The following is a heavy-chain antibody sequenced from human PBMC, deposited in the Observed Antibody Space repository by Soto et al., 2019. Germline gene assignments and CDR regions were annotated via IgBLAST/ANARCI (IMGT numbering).Heavy chain of an antibody. V-gene: IGHV1-18*01. CDR3: ARDAAIGMNEY. CDR1: GYTFTSYG. Sequence: QVQLVQSGAEVKKPGASVKVSCKASGYTFTSYGISWVRQAPGQGLEWMGWISAYNGNTKYAQKLQGRATITTDTSTRTAYVELRSLSSDDTAVYYCARDAAIGMNEYWGQGTLVNVPS. D-gene: IGHD1-1*01. CDR2: ISAYNGNT. J-gene: IGHJ4*02.